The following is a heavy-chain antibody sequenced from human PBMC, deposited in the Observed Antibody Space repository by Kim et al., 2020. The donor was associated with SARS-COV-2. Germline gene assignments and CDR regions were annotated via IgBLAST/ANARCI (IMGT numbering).Heavy chain of an antibody. CDR2: IETKTDGGTT. J-gene: IGHJ4*02. CDR1: GFTFSNAW. D-gene: IGHD3-10*01. CDR3: TKEGKWFGELLSSQYYFDY. Sequence: GGSLRLSCAASGFTFSNAWMSWVRQAPGKGLEWVGRIETKTDGGTTDYAAPVKGRFTISRDDSKNTLYLQMNSLKTEDTAVYYCTKEGKWFGELLSSQYYFDYWGQGTLVTVSS. V-gene: IGHV3-15*04.